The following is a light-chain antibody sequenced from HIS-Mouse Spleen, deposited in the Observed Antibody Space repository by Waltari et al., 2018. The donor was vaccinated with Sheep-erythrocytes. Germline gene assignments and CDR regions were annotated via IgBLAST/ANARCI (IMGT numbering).Light chain of an antibody. CDR3: CSYAGSYTVV. CDR2: DVS. Sequence: QSALTQPRSVSASPGKSVTISCTGTSRDVGGYNSAAWYQQHPGKAPKLMIYDVSKRPSGVPDRFSGSKSGNTASLTISGLQAEDEADYYCCSYAGSYTVVFGGGTKLTVL. CDR1: SRDVGGYNS. V-gene: IGLV2-11*01. J-gene: IGLJ2*01.